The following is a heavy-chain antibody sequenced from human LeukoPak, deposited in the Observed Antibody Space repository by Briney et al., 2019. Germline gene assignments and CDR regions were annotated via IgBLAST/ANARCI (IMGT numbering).Heavy chain of an antibody. Sequence: ASVKVSCKASGYTFTSYNINWVRQATGQGLEWMGWMNPNSGNTGYAQKFQGRVTITRNTSISTAYMELSTLRSEDTAVYYCVREMVTREFDCWGQGTLVTVSS. J-gene: IGHJ4*02. CDR2: MNPNSGNT. CDR3: VREMVTREFDC. D-gene: IGHD2-21*02. V-gene: IGHV1-8*03. CDR1: GYTFTSYN.